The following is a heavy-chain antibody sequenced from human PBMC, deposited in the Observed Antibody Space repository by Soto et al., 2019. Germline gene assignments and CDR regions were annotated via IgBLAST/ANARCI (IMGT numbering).Heavy chain of an antibody. CDR3: ASGVVRRVLLQDTSFFAS. Sequence: AEPLSHTWTFYGLSFSAYYWTLLSKPPGKGLEWIGEINHSESTNYNPSLKSRVTISVDTSKNQFSLKVASVTAADTAVYYCASGVVRRVLLQDTSFFASWGLATLVNISA. CDR2: INHSEST. V-gene: IGHV4-34*01. CDR1: GLSFSAYY. J-gene: IGHJ5*02. D-gene: IGHD3-10*01.